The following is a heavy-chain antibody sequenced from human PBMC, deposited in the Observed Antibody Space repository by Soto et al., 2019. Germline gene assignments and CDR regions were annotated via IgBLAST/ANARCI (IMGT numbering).Heavy chain of an antibody. CDR3: ARDIRNVGPRANDAFDV. J-gene: IGHJ3*01. Sequence: QVQLVQSGAEVKKPGASVKISCQASGFTFSDTLINWVRQGPGQRLEWMGWINPANGNTRYSESFQGRVSISSLSSASTFYVALSDLTSEDTAVYYCARDIRNVGPRANDAFDVWGQGTSITVSS. CDR1: GFTFSDTL. CDR2: INPANGNT. D-gene: IGHD1-1*01. V-gene: IGHV1-3*01.